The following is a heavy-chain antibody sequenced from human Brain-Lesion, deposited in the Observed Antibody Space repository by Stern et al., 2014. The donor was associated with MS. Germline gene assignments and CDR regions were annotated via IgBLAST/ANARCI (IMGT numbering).Heavy chain of an antibody. CDR3: ATLSPGAGGNYYRHFDY. D-gene: IGHD1-26*01. V-gene: IGHV1-24*01. CDR2: FDPEDGET. CDR1: GYTLTELS. J-gene: IGHJ4*02. Sequence: VQLLQSGAEVNKPGASVKVSCKVSGYTLTELSMHWVRQAPRKGLEWMGGFDPEDGETIYAQKFQGRVTMTEDTSTDTAYMELSSLRSEDTAVYYCATLSPGAGGNYYRHFDYWGQRTLVTVSS.